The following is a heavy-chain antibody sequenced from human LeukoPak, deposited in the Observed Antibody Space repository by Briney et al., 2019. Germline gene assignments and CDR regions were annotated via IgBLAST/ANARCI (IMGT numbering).Heavy chain of an antibody. D-gene: IGHD3-10*01. J-gene: IGHJ4*02. V-gene: IGHV3-21*01. Sequence: GGSLRLSCAASGFTFSSYSVNWVRQAPGKGLEWVSSISSSSSYIYYADSVKGRFTISRDNAKNSLYLQMNSLRAEDTAVYYCARSWFGELTLDYWGQGTLVTVSS. CDR1: GFTFSSYS. CDR2: ISSSSSYI. CDR3: ARSWFGELTLDY.